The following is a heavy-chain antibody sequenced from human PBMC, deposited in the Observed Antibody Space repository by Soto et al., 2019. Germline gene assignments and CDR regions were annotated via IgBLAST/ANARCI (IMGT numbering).Heavy chain of an antibody. V-gene: IGHV1-69*12. CDR3: ARDRGVPAAPYYYYYRMDV. CDR1: GGTFSSYA. D-gene: IGHD2-2*01. CDR2: IIPIFGTA. J-gene: IGHJ6*02. Sequence: QVQLVQSGAEVKKPGSSVKVSCKASGGTFSSYAISWVRQAPGQGLEWMGGIIPIFGTANYAQKFQGRVTITADESTSTAYMELSSLRSEDTAVYYCARDRGVPAAPYYYYYRMDVWGQGTTVTVSS.